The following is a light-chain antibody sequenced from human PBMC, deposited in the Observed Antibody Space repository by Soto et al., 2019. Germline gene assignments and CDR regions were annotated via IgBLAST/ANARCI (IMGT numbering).Light chain of an antibody. CDR2: STN. J-gene: IGLJ2*01. V-gene: IGLV7-43*01. Sequence: QAVVTQESSLTVSPGGTVTVTCASSTGAVTSSSYPNWFQQKPGQGPRALIYSTNNKHSWTPARFSGSLLGDKAALTLSGVQPEDEAEYYCLLYNGGAPVFGGGTKLTVL. CDR1: TGAVTSSSY. CDR3: LLYNGGAPV.